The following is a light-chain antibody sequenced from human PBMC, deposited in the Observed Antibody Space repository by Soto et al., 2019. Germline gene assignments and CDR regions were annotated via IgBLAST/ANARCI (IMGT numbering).Light chain of an antibody. CDR1: QSVSSSY. J-gene: IGKJ2*01. CDR2: GAS. CDR3: EQYGSSRPYS. Sequence: EIVLTQSPGTLSLSPGERATLSCRASQSVSSSYLAWYQQKPGQAPRLLIYGASSRATAIPDRFSGSRSGTVVTLTSSRLELEDFAVQSCEQYGSSRPYSFGQGTKLQIK. V-gene: IGKV3-20*01.